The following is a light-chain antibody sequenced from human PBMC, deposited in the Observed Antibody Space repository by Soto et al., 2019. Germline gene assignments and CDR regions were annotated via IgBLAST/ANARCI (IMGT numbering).Light chain of an antibody. CDR1: QSLLHITGETF. Sequence: DVVVTQTPLSLSVAPGQPASISCKSSQSLLHITGETFLFCYLQKPGQSPQLLIYEVSTRVSGVPDRFSGSGSGTDFTLEISRVETDDVGIYYCMQSTQLPPTFGQGTRLEIK. V-gene: IGKV2D-29*02. CDR2: EVS. CDR3: MQSTQLPPT. J-gene: IGKJ5*01.